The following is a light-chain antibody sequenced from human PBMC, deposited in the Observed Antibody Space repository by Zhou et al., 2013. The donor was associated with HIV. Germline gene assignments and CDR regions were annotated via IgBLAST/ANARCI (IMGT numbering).Light chain of an antibody. J-gene: IGKJ4*01. CDR3: QQAHSFPLT. Sequence: IQMTQSPSTLSASVGDRVTITCRASQSISTWLAWYQQKPGKAPKLLLYQASSLESEVPSRFSGSGSGTDFTLTITSLQPEDFATYYCQQAHSFPLTFGGGTTVEI. CDR1: QSISTW. V-gene: IGKV1-5*03. CDR2: QAS.